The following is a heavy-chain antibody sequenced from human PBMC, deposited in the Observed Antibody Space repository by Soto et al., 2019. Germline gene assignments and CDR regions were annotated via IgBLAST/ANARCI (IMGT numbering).Heavy chain of an antibody. CDR3: ASQRDYFGSGSSDY. J-gene: IGHJ4*02. Sequence: SETLSLTCAVYGRSFSGYYWSWIRQPPGKGLEWIGEINHSGSTNYNPSLKSRVTISVDTSKNQFSLKLSSVTAADTAVYYCASQRDYFGSGSSDYWGQGTLVTVSS. V-gene: IGHV4-34*01. CDR2: INHSGST. CDR1: GRSFSGYY. D-gene: IGHD3-10*01.